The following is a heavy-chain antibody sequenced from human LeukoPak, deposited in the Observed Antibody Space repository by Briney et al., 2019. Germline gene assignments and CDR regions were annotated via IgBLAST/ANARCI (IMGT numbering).Heavy chain of an antibody. CDR2: IIPIFGTA. CDR3: ARAPYDSSGYSSYFDY. J-gene: IGHJ4*02. V-gene: IGHV1-69*01. CDR1: GGTFRSYA. Sequence: SVKVSCKASGGTFRSYAISWVRQAPGQGLEWMGGIIPIFGTANYAQKFQGRVTITADESTSTAYMELSSLRSEDTAVYYCARAPYDSSGYSSYFDYWGQGTLVTVSS. D-gene: IGHD3-22*01.